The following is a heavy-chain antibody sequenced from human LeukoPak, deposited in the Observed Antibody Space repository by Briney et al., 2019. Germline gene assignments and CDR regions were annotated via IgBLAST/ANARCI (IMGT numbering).Heavy chain of an antibody. J-gene: IGHJ4*02. CDR1: GVTFSSYG. CDR2: ISYDGSNK. D-gene: IGHD6-13*01. V-gene: IGHV3-30*18. Sequence: PGGSLRLSCAASGVTFSSYGMHWVRQAPGKGLEWVAVISYDGSNKYYADSVKGRFTISRDSSKNTLYLQMNSLRAEDTAVYYCAKDMAEGAAAGIFDYWGQGTLVTVSS. CDR3: AKDMAEGAAAGIFDY.